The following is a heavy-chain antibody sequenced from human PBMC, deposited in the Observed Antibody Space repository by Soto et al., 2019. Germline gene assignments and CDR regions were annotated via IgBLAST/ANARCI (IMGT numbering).Heavy chain of an antibody. Sequence: QVQLVQSGPEVKQPGASVRISCQASGYSFTHFEMHWVRQAPGQRLEWMGWINTGNGDTKYSQKLQGRVTFTRDTSASTAYLDLDGLTSDDTSFYFCARGLTRLDYWGQGTLVTVSS. CDR3: ARGLTRLDY. CDR2: INTGNGDT. CDR1: GYSFTHFE. J-gene: IGHJ4*02. D-gene: IGHD7-27*01. V-gene: IGHV1-3*04.